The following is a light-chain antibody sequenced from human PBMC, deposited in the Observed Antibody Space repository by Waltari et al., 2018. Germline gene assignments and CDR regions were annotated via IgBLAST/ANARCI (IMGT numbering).Light chain of an antibody. Sequence: QLVLTQSPSASASLGASVKLTSTLSRGHSSYAIAWHQQQPEKGPRFLMKLNSDGSHSKGDGIPDRFSGSSSGAERYLTISSLQSEDEADYYCQTWGTVLFGGGTKLTVL. CDR2: LNSDGSH. V-gene: IGLV4-69*01. CDR1: RGHSSYA. CDR3: QTWGTVL. J-gene: IGLJ2*01.